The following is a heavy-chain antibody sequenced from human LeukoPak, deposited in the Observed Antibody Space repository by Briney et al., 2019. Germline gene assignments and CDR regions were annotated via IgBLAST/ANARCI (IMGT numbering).Heavy chain of an antibody. Sequence: GGSLTLSCAASGFPFSSYAMSWVRQAPGKGLEWVSAISGSGGSTYYADSVKGRFNISRDNSKNTLYLQMNSLRADDTAVYYCAKARMGIAAAGTFVDYWGQGTLVTVSS. CDR3: AKARMGIAAAGTFVDY. D-gene: IGHD6-13*01. CDR1: GFPFSSYA. J-gene: IGHJ4*02. CDR2: ISGSGGST. V-gene: IGHV3-23*01.